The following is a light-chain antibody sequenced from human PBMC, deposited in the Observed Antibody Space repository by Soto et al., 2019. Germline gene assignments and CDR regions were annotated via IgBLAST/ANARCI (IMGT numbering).Light chain of an antibody. CDR1: QSVASD. CDR2: GAS. Sequence: TVMTQSPTTLSVSPGERATLSCRASQSVASDLAWYQQKPGQAPRLLIYGASTRATGVPARFSGSGSGTEFTLTISSLQSEDFAVYYCQQYNKWPPITFGQGTRLEIK. V-gene: IGKV3-15*01. J-gene: IGKJ5*01. CDR3: QQYNKWPPIT.